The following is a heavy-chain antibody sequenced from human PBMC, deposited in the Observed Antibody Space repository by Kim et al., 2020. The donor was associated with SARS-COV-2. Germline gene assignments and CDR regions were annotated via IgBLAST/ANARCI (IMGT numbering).Heavy chain of an antibody. CDR3: AKVHPYYDSSGYFDY. Sequence: GGSLRLSCAASGFTFSSYGMHWVRQAPGKGLEWVAVISYDGSNKYYADSVKGRFTISRDNSKNTLYLQMNSLRAEDTAVYYCAKVHPYYDSSGYFDYWG. D-gene: IGHD3-22*01. V-gene: IGHV3-30*18. CDR1: GFTFSSYG. J-gene: IGHJ4*01. CDR2: ISYDGSNK.